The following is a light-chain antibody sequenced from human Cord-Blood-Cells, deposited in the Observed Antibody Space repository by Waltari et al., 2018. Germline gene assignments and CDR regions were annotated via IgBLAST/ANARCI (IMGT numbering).Light chain of an antibody. CDR1: SSDVGGYNY. Sequence: QSALTQPASVSGSPGQSIPISCTGTSSDVGGYNYVSWYQQHPGKAPKLMIYDVSKRPSGVSNRFSGSKSGNTASLTISGLQAEDEADYYCSSYTSSSLYVFGTGTKVTVL. V-gene: IGLV2-14*01. CDR2: DVS. J-gene: IGLJ1*01. CDR3: SSYTSSSLYV.